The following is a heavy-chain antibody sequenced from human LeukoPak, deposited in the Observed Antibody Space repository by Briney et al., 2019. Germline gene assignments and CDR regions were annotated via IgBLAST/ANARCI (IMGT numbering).Heavy chain of an antibody. CDR2: ISAYNGNT. D-gene: IGHD1-1*01. Sequence: ASVKVSCKASGYTFTSYGISWVRQAPGQGLEWMGWISAYNGNTNYAQKLQGRVTMTTDTSTSTAYMELSSLKSDDTAVYYCARDNSMHERGWWFDPWGQGTLVTVSS. CDR1: GYTFTSYG. J-gene: IGHJ5*02. CDR3: ARDNSMHERGWWFDP. V-gene: IGHV1-18*01.